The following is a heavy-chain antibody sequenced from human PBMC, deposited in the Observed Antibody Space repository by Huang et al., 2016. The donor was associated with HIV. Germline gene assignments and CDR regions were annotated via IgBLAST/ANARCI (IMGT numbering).Heavy chain of an antibody. D-gene: IGHD3-22*01. CDR1: GGSFSGHY. CDR2: ISDSGST. Sequence: QVQLQQWGAELLKPSETLSLTCAVSGGSFSGHYWTRIRQPPGRGLEWIGEISDSGSTTYNPSLKSRVTISGDTSQSQFSLKLNSVTAADTAIYYCARMFKYDSGGYWGNDAFDIWGQGTMVTVSS. V-gene: IGHV4-34*02. CDR3: ARMFKYDSGGYWGNDAFDI. J-gene: IGHJ3*02.